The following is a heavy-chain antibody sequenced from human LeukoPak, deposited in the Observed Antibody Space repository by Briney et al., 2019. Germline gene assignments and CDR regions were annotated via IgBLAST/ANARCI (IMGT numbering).Heavy chain of an antibody. CDR3: ARRKRRVRYSSGRYYFDY. V-gene: IGHV4-39*01. CDR1: GGSISSSSYY. J-gene: IGHJ4*02. D-gene: IGHD6-19*01. Sequence: SETLSLTCTVSGGSISSSSYYWGWIRQPPGKGLEWIGSIYYSGSTYYNPSLKSRVTISVDTSKNQFSLKLSSVTAADTAVYYCARRKRRVRYSSGRYYFDYWGQGTLVTVSS. CDR2: IYYSGST.